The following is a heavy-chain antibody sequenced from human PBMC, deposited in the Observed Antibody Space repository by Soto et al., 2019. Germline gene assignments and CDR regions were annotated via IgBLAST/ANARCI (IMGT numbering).Heavy chain of an antibody. CDR1: GYTFTSYD. Sequence: QVQLVQSGAEVKKPGASVKVSCKASGYTFTSYDINWVRQATGQGREWMGWMNPNSGNTGYAQKFQGRVTMTRHTSISTAYMELSSLRSEDTAVYFCARRGYSSSWYYYYYYGMDVWGQGTTVTVSS. CDR3: ARRGYSSSWYYYYYYGMDV. D-gene: IGHD6-13*01. J-gene: IGHJ6*02. CDR2: MNPNSGNT. V-gene: IGHV1-8*01.